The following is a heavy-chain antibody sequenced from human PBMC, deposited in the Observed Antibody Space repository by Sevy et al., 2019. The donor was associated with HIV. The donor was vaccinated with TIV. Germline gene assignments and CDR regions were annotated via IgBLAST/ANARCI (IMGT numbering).Heavy chain of an antibody. Sequence: GGSLRLSCAASGFTFSDYYMSWIRQAPGKGLEWVSYISSSGSTIYYADSVKGRFTISRDNAKNSLYLQMNSLRVEDTAVYYCARSDDSSGYYYRFDDAFDIWGQGTMVTVSS. D-gene: IGHD3-22*01. CDR1: GFTFSDYY. CDR3: ARSDDSSGYYYRFDDAFDI. V-gene: IGHV3-11*01. CDR2: ISSSGSTI. J-gene: IGHJ3*02.